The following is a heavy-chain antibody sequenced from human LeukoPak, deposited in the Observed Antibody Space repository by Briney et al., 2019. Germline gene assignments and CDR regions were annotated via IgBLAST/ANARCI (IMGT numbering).Heavy chain of an antibody. D-gene: IGHD2-15*01. CDR3: ATDSPANDY. CDR2: IKQDGSEK. Sequence: GGSLRLSCAASGFTFSTYWMSWVRQAPGKGLEWVANIKQDGSEKYYVDSVKGRFTISSDNAKNSLYLQMNSLRVEDAAMYYCATDSPANDYWGPGTLVTVSS. V-gene: IGHV3-7*01. J-gene: IGHJ4*02. CDR1: GFTFSTYW.